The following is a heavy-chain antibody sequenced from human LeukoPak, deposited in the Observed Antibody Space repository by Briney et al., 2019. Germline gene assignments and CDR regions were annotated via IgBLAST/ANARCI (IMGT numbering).Heavy chain of an antibody. V-gene: IGHV3-48*01. CDR2: ISGSSSTI. J-gene: IGHJ4*02. Sequence: GGSLRLSCAASGFTFSSYSMNWVRQAPGKGLEWGSYISGSSSTIYYADSVKGRFTISRDNGKNTLYLQMNSLRAEDTAVYYCAKSRAFRAVAGPFDYWGQGTLVTVSS. CDR3: AKSRAFRAVAGPFDY. CDR1: GFTFSSYS. D-gene: IGHD6-19*01.